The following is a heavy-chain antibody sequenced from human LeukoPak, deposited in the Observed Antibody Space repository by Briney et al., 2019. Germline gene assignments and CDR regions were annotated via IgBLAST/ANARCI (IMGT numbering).Heavy chain of an antibody. CDR3: AKDIVLMVYVSAFDI. CDR1: GFTFSSYG. Sequence: GRSLRVSCAASGFTFSSYGMHWVRQAPGKGVEWVAVIWYDGSNKYYADSVKGRFTISRDNSKNTLYLQMNSLRAEDTAVYYCAKDIVLMVYVSAFDIWGQGTMVTVSS. J-gene: IGHJ3*02. CDR2: IWYDGSNK. V-gene: IGHV3-33*06. D-gene: IGHD2-8*01.